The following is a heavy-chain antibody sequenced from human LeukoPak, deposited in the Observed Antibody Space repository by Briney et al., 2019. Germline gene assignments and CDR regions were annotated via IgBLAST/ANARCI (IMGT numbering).Heavy chain of an antibody. J-gene: IGHJ5*02. D-gene: IGHD2-15*01. Sequence: ASVKLSCKASGYPFSSYGISWVRQAPGQGLEWMGWISIFNGNTKYSQALQDRVTVTTDTSTNTPYMELRSLRSDDTAMYYCTRDCSGGTCRFDPWGQGTLVIVSS. CDR3: TRDCSGGTCRFDP. CDR2: ISIFNGNT. V-gene: IGHV1-18*01. CDR1: GYPFSSYG.